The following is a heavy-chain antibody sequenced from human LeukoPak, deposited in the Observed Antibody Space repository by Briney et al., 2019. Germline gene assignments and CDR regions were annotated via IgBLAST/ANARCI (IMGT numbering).Heavy chain of an antibody. D-gene: IGHD6-13*01. CDR2: IKQDGSEN. Sequence: GGSLRLSCAASGFTFSTYWMTWVRQSPGKGLEWVANIKQDGSENYYVDSVKGRFTISRDNAKNSLYLQMNSLRAEDTAVYYCARGDLHWAAAAFDYWGQGTLVIVSS. CDR3: ARGDLHWAAAAFDY. V-gene: IGHV3-7*01. CDR1: GFTFSTYW. J-gene: IGHJ4*01.